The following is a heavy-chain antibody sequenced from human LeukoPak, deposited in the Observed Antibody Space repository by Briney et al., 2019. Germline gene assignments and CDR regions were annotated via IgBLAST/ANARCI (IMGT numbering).Heavy chain of an antibody. Sequence: SETLSLTSAVYGGSFSGYYWSWIRQPPGKGLEWIGELNHSGSTNYNPSLKSRGTISVDTPKNQVSLKLSSVPAADTAVYYCASRGRYCDYPSGGQGTLVTVS. D-gene: IGHD4-17*01. CDR2: LNHSGST. CDR3: ASRGRYCDYPS. CDR1: GGSFSGYY. V-gene: IGHV4-34*01. J-gene: IGHJ4*02.